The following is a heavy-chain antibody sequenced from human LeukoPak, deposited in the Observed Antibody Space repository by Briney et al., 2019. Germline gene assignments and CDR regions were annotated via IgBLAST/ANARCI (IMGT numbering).Heavy chain of an antibody. V-gene: IGHV1-2*02. CDR1: GYTFTGYY. Sequence: ASVKVSCKASGYTFTGYYMHWVRQAPGQGLEWMGWISPISGVTNFAQNFLGRVSMSRDTSIRTAYLDMYSLTFDDTAVFYCARGGYSGFDPFDYWGQGTLVTVSS. D-gene: IGHD5-12*01. CDR3: ARGGYSGFDPFDY. CDR2: ISPISGVT. J-gene: IGHJ4*02.